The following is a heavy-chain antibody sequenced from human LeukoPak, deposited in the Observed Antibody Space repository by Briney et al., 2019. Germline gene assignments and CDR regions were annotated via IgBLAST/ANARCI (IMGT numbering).Heavy chain of an antibody. Sequence: GGSLRLSCAASGFTFSSYEMNWVRQAPGKGLEWVSGISWNSGSIGYADSVKGRFTISRDNAKNSLYLQMNSLRAEDTALYYCAKDMSYSGSYAAPIDIWGQGTMVTVSS. CDR2: ISWNSGSI. CDR1: GFTFSSYE. D-gene: IGHD1-26*01. V-gene: IGHV3-9*01. J-gene: IGHJ3*02. CDR3: AKDMSYSGSYAAPIDI.